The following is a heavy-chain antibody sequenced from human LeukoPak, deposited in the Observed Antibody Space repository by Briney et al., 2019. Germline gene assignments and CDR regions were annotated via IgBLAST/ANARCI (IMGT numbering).Heavy chain of an antibody. V-gene: IGHV3-23*01. CDR2: ISDSGGKT. CDR1: GFTFSNSA. D-gene: IGHD1-26*01. Sequence: GGSLRLSCAASGFTFSNSAMTWVRQAPGKGLEWVSAISDSGGKTHYADSVKGRFTISRDNSKNTLYLQMNSPRVEDAAIYYCAKDWSCDYWGQGTLITVSS. CDR3: AKDWSCDY. J-gene: IGHJ4*02.